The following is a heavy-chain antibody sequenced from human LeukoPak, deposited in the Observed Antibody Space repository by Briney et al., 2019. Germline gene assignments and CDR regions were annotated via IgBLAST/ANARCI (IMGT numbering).Heavy chain of an antibody. D-gene: IGHD6-13*01. Sequence: EASVKVSCKASGYTFTSYYMHWVRQAPGQGLEWMGIINPSGGSTSYAQKFQGRVTMTRDTSTSTVYMELSSLRSEDTAVYYCARDAALARYYYGMDVWGQGTTVTVSS. CDR2: INPSGGST. CDR3: ARDAALARYYYGMDV. V-gene: IGHV1-46*01. J-gene: IGHJ6*02. CDR1: GYTFTSYY.